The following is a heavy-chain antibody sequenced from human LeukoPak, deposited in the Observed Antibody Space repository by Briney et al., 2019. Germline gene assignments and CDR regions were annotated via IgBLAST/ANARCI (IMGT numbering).Heavy chain of an antibody. Sequence: PSETLSLTCTVSGGSISSSSYYWGWIRQPPGKGLEWIGSIYHSGSTYYNPSLKSRVTISVDTSKNQFSLKLSSVTAADTAVYYCARTLVGALDYWGQRTLVTVSS. J-gene: IGHJ4*02. CDR3: ARTLVGALDY. CDR2: IYHSGST. D-gene: IGHD1-26*01. V-gene: IGHV4-39*07. CDR1: GGSISSSSYY.